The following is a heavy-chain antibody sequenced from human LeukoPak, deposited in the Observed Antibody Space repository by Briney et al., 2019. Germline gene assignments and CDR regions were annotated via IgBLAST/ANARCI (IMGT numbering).Heavy chain of an antibody. CDR3: ARDAVDTANAV. Sequence: GGSLRLSCAASGFTFTTCWMHWVRQAPGKGLVWVSHINSDGSITSYADSVKGRFTISRDNAKNTLYLQMNSLRAEDTAVYYCARDAVDTANAVWGQGTTVTVSS. CDR2: INSDGSIT. D-gene: IGHD5-18*01. V-gene: IGHV3-74*01. J-gene: IGHJ6*02. CDR1: GFTFTTCW.